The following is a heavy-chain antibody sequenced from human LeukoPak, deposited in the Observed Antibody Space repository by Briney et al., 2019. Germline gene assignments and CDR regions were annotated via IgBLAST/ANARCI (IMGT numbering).Heavy chain of an antibody. CDR2: ISTYNGYT. V-gene: IGHV1-18*01. CDR3: AGLPHRLLSESYCFDP. CDR1: GYTFTNYG. D-gene: IGHD3-10*01. Sequence: ASVKVSCKASGYTFTNYGISWVRQAPGQGLEWIGWISTYNGYTNYAQKLQGRVTMTTDTSTRTAYMELRSLRSDDTAVYYCAGLPHRLLSESYCFDPWGQGTLVTVSS. J-gene: IGHJ5*02.